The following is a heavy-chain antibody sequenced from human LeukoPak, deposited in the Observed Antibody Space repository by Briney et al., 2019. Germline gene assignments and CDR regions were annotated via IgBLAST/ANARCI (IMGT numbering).Heavy chain of an antibody. J-gene: IGHJ4*02. Sequence: PGGSLRLSCAASGFTFGSYGMHWVRQAPGKGLEWVEVIWYDGSNKYYADSVKGRFTISRDNSKNTLYLQMNSLRAEDTGGYYCARDRGTLGKGYFDYWGQGTLVTVSS. CDR2: IWYDGSNK. V-gene: IGHV3-33*01. D-gene: IGHD1-14*01. CDR3: ARDRGTLGKGYFDY. CDR1: GFTFGSYG.